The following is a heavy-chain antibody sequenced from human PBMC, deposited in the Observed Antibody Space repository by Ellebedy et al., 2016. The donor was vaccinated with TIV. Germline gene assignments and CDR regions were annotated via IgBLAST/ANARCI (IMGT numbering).Heavy chain of an antibody. Sequence: SETLSLXXTVSGGSISSYYWSWIRQPPGKGLEWIGYIYTSGSTNYNPSLKSRVTMSVDTSKNQFSLKLSSVTAADTAVYYCAREMGIAVAGTGFDYWGQGTLVTVSS. D-gene: IGHD6-19*01. CDR3: AREMGIAVAGTGFDY. V-gene: IGHV4-4*08. J-gene: IGHJ4*02. CDR2: IYTSGST. CDR1: GGSISSYY.